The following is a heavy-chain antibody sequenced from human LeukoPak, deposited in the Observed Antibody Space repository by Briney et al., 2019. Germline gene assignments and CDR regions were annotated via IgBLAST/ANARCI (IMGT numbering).Heavy chain of an antibody. Sequence: PGGSLRLFCAASGFTFSSCSMHWVRQAPGKGLEWLSYISSSSSTIYYADSVKGRFTISRDNAKNSLYLQMNSLRDEDTAVYYCARDYYGSGSYNYYGMDVWGQGTTVTVSS. CDR3: ARDYYGSGSYNYYGMDV. J-gene: IGHJ6*02. D-gene: IGHD3-10*01. CDR1: GFTFSSCS. V-gene: IGHV3-48*02. CDR2: ISSSSSTI.